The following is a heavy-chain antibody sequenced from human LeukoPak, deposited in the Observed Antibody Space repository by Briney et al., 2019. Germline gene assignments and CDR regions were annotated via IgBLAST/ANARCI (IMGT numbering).Heavy chain of an antibody. CDR2: ISYDGSNK. CDR1: GFTFSSYG. V-gene: IGHV3-30*03. J-gene: IGHJ4*02. D-gene: IGHD1-26*01. CDR3: ARARYSGSYYPPFDY. Sequence: PGGSLRLSCAASGFTFSSYGMHWVRQAPGKGLEWVAVISYDGSNKYYADSVKGRFTISRDNSKNTLYLQMNSLRAEDTAVYYCARARYSGSYYPPFDYWGQGTLVTVSS.